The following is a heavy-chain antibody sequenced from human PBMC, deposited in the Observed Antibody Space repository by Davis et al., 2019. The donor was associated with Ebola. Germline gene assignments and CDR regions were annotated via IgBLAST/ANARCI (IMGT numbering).Heavy chain of an antibody. CDR2: MNPNSGNT. V-gene: IGHV1-8*01. D-gene: IGHD2-21*02. J-gene: IGHJ4*02. CDR1: GYTFTSYD. Sequence: ASVKVSCKASGYTFTSYDINWVRQATGQGLEWMGWMNPNSGNTGYAEKLQGRVTMTTDTSTSTVYMEVRSLRSDDTAVYYCARDQQLLSTLIDFWGQGTLVTVSS. CDR3: ARDQQLLSTLIDF.